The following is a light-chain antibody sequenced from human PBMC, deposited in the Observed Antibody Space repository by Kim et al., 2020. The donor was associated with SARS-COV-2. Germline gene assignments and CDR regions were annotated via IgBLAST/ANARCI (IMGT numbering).Light chain of an antibody. CDR3: LLYYSGPRV. Sequence: QAVVTQEPSLTVSPGGTVTLTCGSSTGAVTSGHYPYWFQQKPGQAPRTLIFDTSNKLSWTPARFSGSLLGGKAALILSGALPEDEAEYYCLLYYSGPRVFGGGTQLTVL. CDR2: DTS. V-gene: IGLV7-46*01. J-gene: IGLJ3*02. CDR1: TGAVTSGHY.